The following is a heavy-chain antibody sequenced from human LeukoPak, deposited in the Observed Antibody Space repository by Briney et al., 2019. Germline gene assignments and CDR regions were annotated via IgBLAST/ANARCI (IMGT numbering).Heavy chain of an antibody. J-gene: IGHJ4*02. D-gene: IGHD6-19*01. CDR3: ARQGYSSGPFDY. CDR1: GGSISSGDYY. CDR2: IYYSGST. V-gene: IGHV4-30-4*01. Sequence: SETLSLTCTVSGGSISSGDYYWSWIRQPPGKGLEWIGYIYYSGSTYYNPSLKSRVTISVDTSKNQFSLKLSSVTAADTAVYYCARQGYSSGPFDYWGQGTLVTVSS.